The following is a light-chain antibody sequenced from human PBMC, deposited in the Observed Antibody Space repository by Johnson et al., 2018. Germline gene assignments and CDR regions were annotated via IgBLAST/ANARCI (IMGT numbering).Light chain of an antibody. V-gene: IGLV1-51*02. CDR3: GTWYSSLSAGNV. Sequence: QSVLTQPPSVSAAPGQKVTISCSGSSSNIGNNYVSCYQQLPGTAPKLLIYENNKRPSGIPDRFSGSKSGTSATLGITGLQTGDEADYYCGTWYSSLSAGNVFGTGTKVTVL. CDR2: ENN. J-gene: IGLJ1*01. CDR1: SSNIGNNY.